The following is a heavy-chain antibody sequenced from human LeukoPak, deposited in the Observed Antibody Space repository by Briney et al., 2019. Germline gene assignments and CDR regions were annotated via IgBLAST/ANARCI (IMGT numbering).Heavy chain of an antibody. CDR1: GYTFTGYY. Sequence: ASVNVSCKASGYTFTGYYMHWVRQAPGQGLEWMGWVNPNSGGTNYAQRFQGRVTMTGDTSISTAYMELSRLRSDDTVVYYCASLPGIAVAGDEYYFDYWGQGTLVTVSS. CDR3: ASLPGIAVAGDEYYFDY. J-gene: IGHJ4*02. CDR2: VNPNSGGT. D-gene: IGHD6-19*01. V-gene: IGHV1-2*02.